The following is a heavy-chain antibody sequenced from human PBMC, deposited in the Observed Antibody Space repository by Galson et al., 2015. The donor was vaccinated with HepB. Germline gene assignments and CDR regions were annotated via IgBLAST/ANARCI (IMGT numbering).Heavy chain of an antibody. V-gene: IGHV3-13*01. CDR3: VREDLGRYFDL. J-gene: IGHJ2*01. Sequence: SLRLSCAASGFTFSSYGLSWVRQAPGKGLEWVSGIGTAGETYYPGSVKGRFTISRENAKNSLYLQMNSLRAGDTAVYYCVREDLGRYFDLWGRGTLVTVSS. CDR2: IGTAGET. CDR1: GFTFSSYG.